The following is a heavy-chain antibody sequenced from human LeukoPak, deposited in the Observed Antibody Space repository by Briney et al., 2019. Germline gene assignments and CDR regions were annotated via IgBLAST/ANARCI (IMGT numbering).Heavy chain of an antibody. V-gene: IGHV1-2*02. CDR1: GYTFTGYY. Sequence: ASVKVSCKASGYTFTGYYMHWVRQAPGQGLEWMGWINPNSGGTNYAQKFQGRVTMTRDTSISTAYMELSRLRSDDTAVYYCARVYRGPSRTAVLHCWGQGTLVTVSS. D-gene: IGHD3-10*01. CDR2: INPNSGGT. CDR3: ARVYRGPSRTAVLHC. J-gene: IGHJ4*02.